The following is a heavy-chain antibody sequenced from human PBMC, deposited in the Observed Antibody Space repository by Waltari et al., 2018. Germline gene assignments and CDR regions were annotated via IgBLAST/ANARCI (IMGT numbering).Heavy chain of an antibody. D-gene: IGHD2-15*01. Sequence: EVQLLESGGALVQPGGSLTLSCIVSGFTISNYAMTWVRQAPGKGLQWVSTPAGNGAPYYADPVKGRFSTYSDNSKSTLYLQMASLRAEDTAVYYCSKGKAVGIVDWFDPWGQGTLVTVSS. CDR2: PAGNGAP. CDR1: GFTISNYA. V-gene: IGHV3-23*01. CDR3: SKGKAVGIVDWFDP. J-gene: IGHJ5*02.